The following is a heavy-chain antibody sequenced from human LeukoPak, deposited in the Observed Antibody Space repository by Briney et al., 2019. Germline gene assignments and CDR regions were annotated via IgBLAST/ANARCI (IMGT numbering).Heavy chain of an antibody. J-gene: IGHJ4*02. CDR3: ARAGWFGELYGPLDF. D-gene: IGHD3-10*01. CDR1: GGSFSGYY. V-gene: IGHV4-34*01. Sequence: SSETLSLTCAVYGGSFSGYYWTWIRQSPGKGLEWIGEINHSGSTNYYPSLKSRVTISVDPSKNQFSLKLTSVIAADTAIYYCARAGWFGELYGPLDFWGQGTLVTVSS. CDR2: INHSGST.